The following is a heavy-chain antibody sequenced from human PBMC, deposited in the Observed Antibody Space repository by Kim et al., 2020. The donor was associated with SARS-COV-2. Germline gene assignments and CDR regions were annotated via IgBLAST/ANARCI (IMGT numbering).Heavy chain of an antibody. CDR2: IYPGDSDT. CDR1: GYSFTSYW. V-gene: IGHV5-51*01. Sequence: GESLKISCKGSGYSFTSYWIGWVRQMPGKGLEWMWIIYPGDSDTRYSPSFQGQVTMSADKSISTAYLQWSSLKASDTAMYDCARGLGDGIWLSLTMDVWGQGTTVTVSS. D-gene: IGHD5-18*01. J-gene: IGHJ6*02. CDR3: ARGLGDGIWLSLTMDV.